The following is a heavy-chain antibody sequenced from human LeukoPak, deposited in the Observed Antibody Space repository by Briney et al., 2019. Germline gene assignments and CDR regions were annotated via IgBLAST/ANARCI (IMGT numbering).Heavy chain of an antibody. CDR2: ISYDGSNK. Sequence: GGSLRLSCAASGFTFSSYAMHWVRQAPGKGLEWVAVISYDGSNKYYADSVKGRFTISRDNSKNTLYLQMNSLRAEDTAVYHCARDGSSGFVYYYYYGMDVWGQGTTVTVSS. D-gene: IGHD3-22*01. J-gene: IGHJ6*02. V-gene: IGHV3-30-3*01. CDR1: GFTFSSYA. CDR3: ARDGSSGFVYYYYYGMDV.